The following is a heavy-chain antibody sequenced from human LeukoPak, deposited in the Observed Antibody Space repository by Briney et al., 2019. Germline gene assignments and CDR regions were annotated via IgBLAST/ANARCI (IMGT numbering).Heavy chain of an antibody. CDR2: VYSGGNT. CDR1: GFTVSSDY. D-gene: IGHD3-16*01. Sequence: PGGSLRLSCTASGFTVSSDYMSWVRQAPGKGLECVSVVYSGGNTYYADSVKGRFTISRDNSKNTLYLQMHTLRAEDTAVYYCAREPPGGGFDYWGQGTLVTVSS. CDR3: AREPPGGGFDY. J-gene: IGHJ4*02. V-gene: IGHV3-66*01.